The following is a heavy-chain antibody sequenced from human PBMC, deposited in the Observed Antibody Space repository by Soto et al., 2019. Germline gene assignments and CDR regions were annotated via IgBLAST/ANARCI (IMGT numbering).Heavy chain of an antibody. Sequence: SETLSLTCTVSGASISSYYWSWIRQPPGKGLEWIGYIYYSGSTNYNPSLKSRVTISVDTSKNQFSLKLSSVTAADTAVYYCARGNIQWFDPWGQGTLVTVSS. J-gene: IGHJ5*02. CDR2: IYYSGST. V-gene: IGHV4-59*01. CDR1: GASISSYY. D-gene: IGHD5-18*01. CDR3: ARGNIQWFDP.